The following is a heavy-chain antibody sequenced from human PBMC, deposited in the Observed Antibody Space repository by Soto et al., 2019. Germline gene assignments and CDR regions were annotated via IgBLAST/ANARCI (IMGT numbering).Heavy chain of an antibody. Sequence: ASVKVSCKASGYNFVEHYIHWLRQTPGQGFEWMGYIDPQNGVARLSQNFKYRVIMTSDTSITTVFMQLNNLRAEDSALYYCARASDRGIWYVLFDFWGHGTLVTVSS. CDR1: GYNFVEHY. CDR2: IDPQNGVA. CDR3: ARASDRGIWYVLFDF. J-gene: IGHJ4*01. V-gene: IGHV1-2*02. D-gene: IGHD6-13*01.